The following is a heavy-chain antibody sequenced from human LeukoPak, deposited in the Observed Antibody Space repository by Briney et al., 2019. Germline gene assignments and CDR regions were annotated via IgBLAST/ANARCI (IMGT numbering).Heavy chain of an antibody. CDR3: AKANGDYYYYYMDV. V-gene: IGHV3-23*01. Sequence: PGGSLRLSCAASGFTFSSYAMSWVRQAPGEGLESVSAISGSDGSTYYADSAKGRFTISRDNSKNTLYLQMNSLRAEDTAVYYCAKANGDYYYYYMDVWGKGTTVTVSS. CDR1: GFTFSSYA. J-gene: IGHJ6*03. D-gene: IGHD2-8*01. CDR2: ISGSDGST.